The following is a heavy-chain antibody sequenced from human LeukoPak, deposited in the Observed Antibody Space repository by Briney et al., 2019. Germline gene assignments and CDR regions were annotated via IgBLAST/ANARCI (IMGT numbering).Heavy chain of an antibody. V-gene: IGHV1-69*04. CDR3: ARAGGSGSYPLDY. J-gene: IGHJ4*02. CDR1: GGTFSSYA. D-gene: IGHD3-10*01. Sequence: SVKVSCKASGGTFSSYAISWVRQAPGQGLGWMGRIIPILGIANYAQKFQGRVTITADKSTSTAYMELSSLRSEDTAVYYCARAGGSGSYPLDYWGQGTLVTVSS. CDR2: IIPILGIA.